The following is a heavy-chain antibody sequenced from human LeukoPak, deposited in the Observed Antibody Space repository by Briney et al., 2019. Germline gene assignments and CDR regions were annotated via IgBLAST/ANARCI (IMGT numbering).Heavy chain of an antibody. V-gene: IGHV4-34*01. D-gene: IGHD3-3*01. CDR1: GGSFSGYY. Sequence: SETLSLTCAVYGGSFSGYYWSWIRQPPGKGLEWIGEINHSGSTNYNPSLKSRVTMSVDTSKNQFSLKLSSVTAADTAVYYCARVVDFWSGFDYWGQGTLVTVSS. CDR2: INHSGST. J-gene: IGHJ4*02. CDR3: ARVVDFWSGFDY.